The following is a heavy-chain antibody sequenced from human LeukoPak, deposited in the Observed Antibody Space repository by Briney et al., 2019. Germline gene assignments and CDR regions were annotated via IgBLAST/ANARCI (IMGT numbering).Heavy chain of an antibody. CDR2: ISTSGTAI. Sequence: PGGSLRLSCAASGFXFSSYEINWVRQAPGKGLEWVSYISTSGTAIYYADSVKGRFTISRDNAKNSLYLQMNSLRGEDTAVYYCAKEKPAYGMDVWGQGTTVTVSS. CDR3: AKEKPAYGMDV. CDR1: GFXFSSYE. V-gene: IGHV3-48*03. J-gene: IGHJ6*02.